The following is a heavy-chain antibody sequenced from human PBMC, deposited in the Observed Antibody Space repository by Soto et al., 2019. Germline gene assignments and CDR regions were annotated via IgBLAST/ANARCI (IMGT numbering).Heavy chain of an antibody. J-gene: IGHJ4*02. CDR3: TTILTSTAGGFDS. V-gene: IGHV3-15*07. CDR1: NFTFHHAW. Sequence: GGSLRLSCAASNFTFHHAWMNWVRQAPGKGLEWVGRIKSKIADGTTDYAVPVKGRFTISRDDSKNKLYLHMNSLKSEDTGLYFCTTILTSTAGGFDSWGQGTLVTVSS. D-gene: IGHD3-16*01. CDR2: IKSKIADGTT.